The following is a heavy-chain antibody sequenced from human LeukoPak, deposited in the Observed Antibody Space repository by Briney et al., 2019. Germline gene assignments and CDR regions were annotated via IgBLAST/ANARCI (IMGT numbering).Heavy chain of an antibody. CDR1: GFTFSNAW. D-gene: IGHD2-21*01. CDR3: ARPLAYCGGDCYSSY. J-gene: IGHJ4*02. Sequence: PGGSLRLSCAASGFTFSNAWMSWVRQAPGKGLEWVGRIKSKTDGETTDYAAPVKGRFTISRDDSKNTLYLQMNSLKTEDTAVYYCARPLAYCGGDCYSSYWGQGTLVTVSS. CDR2: IKSKTDGETT. V-gene: IGHV3-15*01.